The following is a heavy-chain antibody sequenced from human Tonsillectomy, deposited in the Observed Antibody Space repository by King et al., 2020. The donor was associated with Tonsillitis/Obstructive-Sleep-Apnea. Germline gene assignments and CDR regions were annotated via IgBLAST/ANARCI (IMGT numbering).Heavy chain of an antibody. J-gene: IGHJ4*02. CDR1: GFTFDDYA. V-gene: IGHV3-9*01. CDR2: ISWNSGSI. D-gene: IGHD5-18*01. Sequence: VQLVESGGGLVQPGRSLRLSCAASGFTFDDYAMHWVRQAPGKGLEWVSGISWNSGSIGYADSVKGRFTISRDNAKNSLYLQMNSLRAEDTALYYCAKVTFYQLWLVNWGQGPLVTVSS. CDR3: AKVTFYQLWLVN.